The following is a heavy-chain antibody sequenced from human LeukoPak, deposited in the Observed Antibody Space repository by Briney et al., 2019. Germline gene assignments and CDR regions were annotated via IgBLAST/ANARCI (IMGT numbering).Heavy chain of an antibody. D-gene: IGHD3-3*01. J-gene: IGHJ4*02. Sequence: GGSLRLSCAASGFTFSSYGMSWVRQAPGKGLEWVSGINWNGGSTGYADSVKGRFTISRDNAKNSLYLQMNSLRAEDTALYYCARGDYDFWSGQPGENYFDYWGQGTLVTVSS. CDR3: ARGDYDFWSGQPGENYFDY. CDR1: GFTFSSYG. CDR2: INWNGGST. V-gene: IGHV3-20*04.